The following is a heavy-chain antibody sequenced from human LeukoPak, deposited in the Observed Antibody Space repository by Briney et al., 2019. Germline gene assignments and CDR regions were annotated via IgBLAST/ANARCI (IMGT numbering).Heavy chain of an antibody. Sequence: ASVKVSCKASGYTFTDYYIHWVRQAPGQGLEWMGWINPNSGGTNYAQKFQGRVTMTRNTSISTAYMELSSLRSEDTAVYYCARMGVRGVTMVRGVIISYFDYWGQGTLVTVSS. D-gene: IGHD3-10*01. CDR1: GYTFTDYY. CDR3: ARMGVRGVTMVRGVIISYFDY. J-gene: IGHJ4*02. CDR2: INPNSGGT. V-gene: IGHV1-2*02.